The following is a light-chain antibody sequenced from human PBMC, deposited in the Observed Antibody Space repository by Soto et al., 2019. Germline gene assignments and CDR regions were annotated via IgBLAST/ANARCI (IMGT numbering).Light chain of an antibody. V-gene: IGKV1-5*01. CDR1: QRISTW. Sequence: DIQMTQSPSTLAAAVGDGVTITFRASQRISTWLAWYQQKPGKAPKLLIFGASTLQSGVPSRFSGSGSGTEFTLTISSLQPDDFATYYCQQYNSYPGTFGQGTKV. CDR3: QQYNSYPGT. J-gene: IGKJ1*01. CDR2: GAS.